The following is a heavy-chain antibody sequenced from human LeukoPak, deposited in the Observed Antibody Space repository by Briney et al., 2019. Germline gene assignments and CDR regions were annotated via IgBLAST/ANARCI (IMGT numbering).Heavy chain of an antibody. D-gene: IGHD5-12*01. Sequence: GGSLRLSCAASGFTFNNYGMHWVRQAPGKGLEWVAIISYDGSNTYYADSVKGRFAISRDNAKNSLSLQMNSLRAEDTAVYYCARDRIHSGYDSSFDYWGQGTLVTVSS. J-gene: IGHJ4*02. V-gene: IGHV3-30*03. CDR2: ISYDGSNT. CDR1: GFTFNNYG. CDR3: ARDRIHSGYDSSFDY.